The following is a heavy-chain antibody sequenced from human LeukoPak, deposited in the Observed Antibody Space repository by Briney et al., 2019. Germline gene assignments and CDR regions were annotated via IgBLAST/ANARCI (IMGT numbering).Heavy chain of an antibody. V-gene: IGHV3-53*01. J-gene: IGHJ4*02. CDR3: ARDRSLSY. CDR1: GFPVNSKF. CDR2: INSGGST. Sequence: GGSLRLSCAASGFPVNSKFMSWVRQAPGKGLEWVSLINSGGSTYYADSVRGRFTISRDNSKNTVYLQVNSLRAEDTAVYYCARDRSLSYWGQGTLVTVSS. D-gene: IGHD2/OR15-2a*01.